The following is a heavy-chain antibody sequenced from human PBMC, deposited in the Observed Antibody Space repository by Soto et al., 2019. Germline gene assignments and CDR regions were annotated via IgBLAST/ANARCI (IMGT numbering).Heavy chain of an antibody. CDR2: IKSKTDGGTT. CDR1: GFTFSNAW. V-gene: IGHV3-15*01. CDR3: ATAKLLLPWLFDY. D-gene: IGHD2-15*01. J-gene: IGHJ4*02. Sequence: GSLRLSCAASGFTFSNAWMSWVRQAPGKGLEWVGRIKSKTDGGTTDYAAPVKGRFTISRDDSKNTLFLQMNSLRAEDTAVYYCATAKLLLPWLFDYWGQGTLVTVSS.